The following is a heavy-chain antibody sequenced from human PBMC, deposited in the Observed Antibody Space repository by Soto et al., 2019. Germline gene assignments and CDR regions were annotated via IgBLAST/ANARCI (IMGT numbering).Heavy chain of an antibody. CDR2: IKTDGSEK. D-gene: IGHD3-10*01. J-gene: IGHJ4*02. CDR1: GFTFIAYW. V-gene: IGHV3-7*02. Sequence: EVQLVESGGGLVQPGVSLRLSCAASGFTFIAYWMSWVRQAPGKGLECVANIKTDGSEKYYVDPMKGRFTISRDNAKNSLYLQINSLRAEDTAVYYCASSMGRGGNDYWGQGTLVAVSS. CDR3: ASSMGRGGNDY.